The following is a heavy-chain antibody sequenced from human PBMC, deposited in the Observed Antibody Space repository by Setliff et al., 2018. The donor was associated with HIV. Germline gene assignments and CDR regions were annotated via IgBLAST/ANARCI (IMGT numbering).Heavy chain of an antibody. V-gene: IGHV4-59*12. CDR2: IHNSGRT. Sequence: SETLSLTCAVSGGSSSSGYWSWIRQPPGKGLEWLGYIHNSGRTSYNPSLRSRLSMSVDTPNNQLSLQLSSVTAADTAVYFCARGGLWFGDEFDFWGQGTLVTV. CDR1: GGSSSSGY. CDR3: ARGGLWFGDEFDF. D-gene: IGHD3-10*01. J-gene: IGHJ4*02.